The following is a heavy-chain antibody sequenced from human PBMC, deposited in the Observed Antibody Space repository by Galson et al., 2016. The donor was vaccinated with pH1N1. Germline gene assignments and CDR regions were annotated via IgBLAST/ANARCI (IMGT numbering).Heavy chain of an antibody. V-gene: IGHV4-59*01. CDR3: ARGDYGDSLYWYFDV. Sequence: ETLSLTCTISTGSISGYYWTWIRQPPGKGLEWIGYTYYGGSTNYNPSLKSRLTISIDTSKNQFSLKLSSLTAADTVVYYCARGDYGDSLYWYFDVWGGGTLVTVSS. CDR2: TYYGGST. J-gene: IGHJ2*01. D-gene: IGHD4-17*01. CDR1: TGSISGYY.